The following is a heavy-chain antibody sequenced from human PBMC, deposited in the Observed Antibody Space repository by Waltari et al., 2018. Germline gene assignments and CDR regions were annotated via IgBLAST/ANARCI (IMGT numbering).Heavy chain of an antibody. CDR1: GASVTSANW. CDR3: ARDRGRGLYLDV. CDR2: VLSTGKT. Sequence: QLQESGPGLVTPSGTLSLSCAVSGASVTSANWWSWVRQSPQRGLEWIGQVLSTGKTNYSPSFASRVTMSLDASNNQFSLKVTSATAADTAVYYCARDRGRGLYLDVWGPGTLVTVS. D-gene: IGHD2-15*01. J-gene: IGHJ4*02. V-gene: IGHV4-4*02.